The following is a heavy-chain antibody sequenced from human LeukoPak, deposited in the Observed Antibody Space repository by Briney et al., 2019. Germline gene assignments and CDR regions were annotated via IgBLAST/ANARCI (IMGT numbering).Heavy chain of an antibody. D-gene: IGHD6-19*01. CDR3: ARDTVYSSGWYYDYYYYGMDV. V-gene: IGHV6-1*01. CDR1: GDSVSSNSAA. Sequence: SQTLSLTCAISGDSVSSNSAAWNWIRQSPSRGLEWLGRTYYRSKWYNDYAVSVESRITINPDTSKNQFSLQLNSVTPEDTAVYYCARDTVYSSGWYYDYYYYGMDVWGQGTTVTVSS. J-gene: IGHJ6*02. CDR2: TYYRSKWYN.